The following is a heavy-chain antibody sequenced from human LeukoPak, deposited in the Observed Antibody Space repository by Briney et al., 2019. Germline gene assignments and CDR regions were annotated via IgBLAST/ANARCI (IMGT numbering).Heavy chain of an antibody. CDR2: IYSGGST. V-gene: IGHV3-53*01. Sequence: PGGSLRLSCAASGFTVSSNYMSWVRQAPGKGLEWVSVIYSGGSTYYADSVKGRFTVSRDNSKNTLYLQMNSLRAEDTAVYYCAKDLEYSSGWYHFDYWGQGTLVTVSS. CDR3: AKDLEYSSGWYHFDY. J-gene: IGHJ4*02. D-gene: IGHD6-19*01. CDR1: GFTVSSNY.